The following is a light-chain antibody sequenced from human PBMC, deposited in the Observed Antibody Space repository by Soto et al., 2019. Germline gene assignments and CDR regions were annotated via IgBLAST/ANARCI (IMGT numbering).Light chain of an antibody. V-gene: IGKV3-20*01. CDR3: QHYGSLWT. CDR2: GAS. Sequence: EIVLRQSPGTLSLPPGERATLSCRASQSVSSSYLAWYKQKPGQAPRILIYGASSRATGIPDRFSGSGSGTDFTLTIRRLEPEDFAVDYCQHYGSLWTFGQGTKVDIK. J-gene: IGKJ1*01. CDR1: QSVSSSY.